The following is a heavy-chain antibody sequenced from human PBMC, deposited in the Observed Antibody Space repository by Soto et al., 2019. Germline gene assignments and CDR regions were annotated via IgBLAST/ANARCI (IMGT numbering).Heavy chain of an antibody. Sequence: QVQLVQSGDEVKKPGASVKVSCKASGYIFVNYGIAWVRQAPGQWLEWMGWISPYTGNTHSASKVQGRLTMTTDTSTSKAYMDLGSLTSDDTAVYYCVMVDNYVTPTPQDVWGQGTTVTVSS. CDR2: ISPYTGNT. D-gene: IGHD3-16*01. V-gene: IGHV1-18*01. CDR3: VMVDNYVTPTPQDV. J-gene: IGHJ6*02. CDR1: GYIFVNYG.